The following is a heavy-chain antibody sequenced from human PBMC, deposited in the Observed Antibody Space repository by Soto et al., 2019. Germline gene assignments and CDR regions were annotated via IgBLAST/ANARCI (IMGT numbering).Heavy chain of an antibody. Sequence: QVRLVESRGGVVQPGRSLRLSCAGSGFSFGSYVLSWVRQAPGRGLEWVAATSYDGNNRYYADSVKGRFIISRDNSKNTLDLEMETPRPEDTAVYYCAGVYYGGDSVNNFWGQGTPVTVSS. CDR3: AGVYYGGDSVNNF. CDR1: GFSFGSYV. CDR2: TSYDGNNR. V-gene: IGHV3-30-3*01. D-gene: IGHD2-21*02. J-gene: IGHJ4*02.